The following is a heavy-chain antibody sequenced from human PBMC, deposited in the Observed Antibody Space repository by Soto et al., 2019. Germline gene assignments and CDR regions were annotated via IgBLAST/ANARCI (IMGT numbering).Heavy chain of an antibody. V-gene: IGHV3-21*01. CDR1: VFTFKIYD. CDR2: ISSTGSPM. CDR3: ARATRRSTLVRGVTTALDY. D-gene: IGHD3-10*01. Sequence: GWSLRLACEASVFTFKIYDMNWVRQAPGKGLEWVSYISSTGSPMYYAESVKGRFTISRDNAKNSLFLQMNSLRGEDTAIYFCARATRRSTLVRGVTTALDYWGQGALVPSPQ. J-gene: IGHJ4*02.